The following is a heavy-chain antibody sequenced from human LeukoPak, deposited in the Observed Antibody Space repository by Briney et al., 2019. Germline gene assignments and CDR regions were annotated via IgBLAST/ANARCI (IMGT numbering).Heavy chain of an antibody. CDR3: ARTPVTVYGMDV. CDR1: GFTFSSYA. Sequence: GGSLRLSCAASGFTFSSYAMHWVRQAPGTGLEWVAVISYDGSNKYYADSVKGRFTISRDNSKNTLYLQMNSLRAEDTAVYYCARTPVTVYGMDVWGKGTTVTVSS. J-gene: IGHJ6*04. D-gene: IGHD4-17*01. V-gene: IGHV3-30*04. CDR2: ISYDGSNK.